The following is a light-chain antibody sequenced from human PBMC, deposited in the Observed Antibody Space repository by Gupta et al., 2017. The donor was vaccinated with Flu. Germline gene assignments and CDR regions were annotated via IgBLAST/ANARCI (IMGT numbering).Light chain of an antibody. CDR1: QTVTSNY. V-gene: IGKV3-20*01. Sequence: EIVLTQSPGTLSLSPGERATLSCRASQTVTSNYLAWYQQIPGQAPRLLIYGASNRATGIPDRFRGSGSGTDFTLTISRLEPEDFAVYYCQQYETSRLTFGGGTKVEI. J-gene: IGKJ4*01. CDR3: QQYETSRLT. CDR2: GAS.